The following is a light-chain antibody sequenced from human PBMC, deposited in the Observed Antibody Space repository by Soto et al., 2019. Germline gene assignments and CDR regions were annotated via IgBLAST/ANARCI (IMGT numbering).Light chain of an antibody. V-gene: IGLV2-14*01. CDR2: EVS. Sequence: QSALTQPASVSGSPGQSITISCTGTSSDVGGYNYVSWYQQLPGTAPKLMMYEVSNRPSGVSNRFSGSRSGNTASLTISGLQSEDEAEYYCTSYTSSSTFVFGTGTKVTVL. CDR3: TSYTSSSTFV. CDR1: SSDVGGYNY. J-gene: IGLJ1*01.